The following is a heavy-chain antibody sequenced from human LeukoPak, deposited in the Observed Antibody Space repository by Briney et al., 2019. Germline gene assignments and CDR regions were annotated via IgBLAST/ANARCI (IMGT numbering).Heavy chain of an antibody. CDR1: GYTFTSYA. J-gene: IGHJ3*02. Sequence: ASVKVSCKASGYTFTSYAMHWVRQAPGQRLEWMGWINAGNGNTKYSQKFQGRVTITRDTSASTAYMELSSLRSEDTAVYYCASEAAAAGLEGVDAFDIWGQGTMVTVSS. D-gene: IGHD6-13*01. CDR3: ASEAAAAGLEGVDAFDI. V-gene: IGHV1-3*01. CDR2: INAGNGNT.